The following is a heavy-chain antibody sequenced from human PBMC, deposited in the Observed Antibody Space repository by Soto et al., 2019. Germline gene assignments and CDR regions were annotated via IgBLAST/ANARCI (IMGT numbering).Heavy chain of an antibody. CDR1: GFIFSNYA. J-gene: IGHJ3*02. CDR2: ISGSGGST. Sequence: GSLRLSCAASGFIFSNYAMSWVRQAPGKGLEWVSAISGSGGSTYYADSVKGRFSISRDNSKHTLYLQMNSLRAEDTAVYYCAKEAKTTVTSRGAFDIWGQGTMVTVSS. D-gene: IGHD4-17*01. CDR3: AKEAKTTVTSRGAFDI. V-gene: IGHV3-23*01.